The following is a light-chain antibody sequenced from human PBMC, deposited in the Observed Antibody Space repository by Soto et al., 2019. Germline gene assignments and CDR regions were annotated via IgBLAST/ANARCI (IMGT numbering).Light chain of an antibody. J-gene: IGKJ2*01. V-gene: IGKV3-11*01. CDR2: NAS. CDR1: QGVSNY. CDR3: QHRACWLT. Sequence: EIVLTQSPATLSLSPGERATLSCRASQGVSNYVAWYQQKPGQAPRPLIYNASNRATGLPARFSGSGSGTDFTLTISSLEPEDFALYYCQHRACWLTFGQGTKLEIK.